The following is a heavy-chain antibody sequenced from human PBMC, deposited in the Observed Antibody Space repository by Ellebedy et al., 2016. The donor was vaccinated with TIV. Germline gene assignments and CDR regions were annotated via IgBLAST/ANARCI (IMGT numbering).Heavy chain of an antibody. Sequence: SETLSLTCTVSGYSISSGHYWGCIRQPPGKGLEWIGSFYHSGSTYYNPSLKRRVTISVDRPKNQLSLKLSSVTAADTAVYYCATFRNLDAFDIWGQGTMVTVSS. J-gene: IGHJ3*02. CDR1: GYSISSGHY. CDR3: ATFRNLDAFDI. CDR2: FYHSGST. V-gene: IGHV4-38-2*02.